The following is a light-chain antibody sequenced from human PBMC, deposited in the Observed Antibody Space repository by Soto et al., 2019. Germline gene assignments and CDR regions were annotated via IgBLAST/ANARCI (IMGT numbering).Light chain of an antibody. V-gene: IGKV3-15*01. CDR1: QSVSRN. J-gene: IGKJ4*01. CDR3: QQYNNWPPAALT. CDR2: GAS. Sequence: EIVMTQSPATLSVSPGERATLSCRASQSVSRNLAWYQQKPGQAPRLLIYGASTRATGIPARFSGSGSGTEFTLTISSLQSEDFAVYYCQQYNNWPPAALTFGGGTKVEIK.